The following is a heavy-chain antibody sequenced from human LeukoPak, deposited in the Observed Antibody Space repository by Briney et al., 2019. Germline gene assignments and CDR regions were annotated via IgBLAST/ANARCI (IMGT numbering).Heavy chain of an antibody. J-gene: IGHJ4*02. V-gene: IGHV3-74*01. CDR1: GFTFSSYW. CDR2: INSDGSST. Sequence: GGSLRLSCAASGFTFSSYWMHWVRQAPGKGLVWVSRINSDGSSTSYADSVKGRLTISRDNAKNTLYLQMNSLRAEDTAVYYCAKSGPDFGDLPSEYYFDYWGQGNLVTVSS. D-gene: IGHD4-17*01. CDR3: AKSGPDFGDLPSEYYFDY.